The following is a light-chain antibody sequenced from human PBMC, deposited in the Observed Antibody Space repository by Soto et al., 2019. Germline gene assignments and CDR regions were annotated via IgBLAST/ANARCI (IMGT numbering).Light chain of an antibody. CDR2: AAS. CDR1: QSISSY. V-gene: IGKV1-39*01. J-gene: IGKJ2*01. CDR3: QQSYSTS. Sequence: DIQMTQSPSSLSASVGDRVTITCRASQSISSYLNWYQQKPGKAPKLLIYAASSLQSGVPSRFSGSGSGTDFTLTIRSLQPEDFATYYCQQSYSTSFGQGTKVDIK.